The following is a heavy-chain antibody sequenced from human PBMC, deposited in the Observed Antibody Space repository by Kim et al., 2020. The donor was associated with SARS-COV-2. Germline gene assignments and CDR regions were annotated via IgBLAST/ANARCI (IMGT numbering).Heavy chain of an antibody. CDR2: IWYDGSNK. V-gene: IGHV3-33*01. CDR1: GFTFSSYG. Sequence: GGSLRLSCAASGFTFSSYGMHWVRQAPGKGLEWVAVIWYDGSNKYYADSVKGRFTISRDNSKNTLYLQMNSLRAEDTAVYYCARVQWVAAAGPDDYWGQGTLVTVSS. J-gene: IGHJ4*02. CDR3: ARVQWVAAAGPDDY. D-gene: IGHD6-13*01.